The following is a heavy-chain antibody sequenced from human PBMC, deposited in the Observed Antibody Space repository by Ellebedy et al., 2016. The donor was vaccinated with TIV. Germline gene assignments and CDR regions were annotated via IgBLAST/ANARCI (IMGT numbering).Heavy chain of an antibody. D-gene: IGHD3-22*01. CDR2: ISSSGSTI. CDR3: ARSYYYDSGAWFDF. J-gene: IGHJ4*02. V-gene: IGHV3-11*04. Sequence: GESLKISXAASGFTFSDYYMSWIRQAPGKGLEWVSYISSSGSTIYYADSVKGRFTISRDNAKNSLYLQMNSLRDEDTAVYYCARSYYYDSGAWFDFWGQGTLVTVSS. CDR1: GFTFSDYY.